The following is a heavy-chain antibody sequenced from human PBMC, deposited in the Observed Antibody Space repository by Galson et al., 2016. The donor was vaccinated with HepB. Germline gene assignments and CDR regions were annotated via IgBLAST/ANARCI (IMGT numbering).Heavy chain of an antibody. D-gene: IGHD3-10*01. CDR2: ISGRDDDT. J-gene: IGHJ4*02. Sequence: SLRLSCAASGFTFRNYAMSWVRQTPGRGLEWVSTISGRDDDTFYADSAKGRFTISRDNSKNTLYLQMTSLRVEETAVYYCAKDMAYFYGLGSGPYFDYWGQGTLVTVPS. CDR1: GFTFRNYA. V-gene: IGHV3-23*01. CDR3: AKDMAYFYGLGSGPYFDY.